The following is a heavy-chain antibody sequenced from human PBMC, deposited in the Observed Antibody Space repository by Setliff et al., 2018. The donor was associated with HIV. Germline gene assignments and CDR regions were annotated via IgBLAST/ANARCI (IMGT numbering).Heavy chain of an antibody. CDR3: ARWVTTPTKGAFDI. D-gene: IGHD3-22*01. J-gene: IGHJ3*02. Sequence: SETLSLTCTVSGGSISNGYYYWVWIRQPPGKGLEWIGGIFYTGSAHYNPSLKSRVTISVDTCRNQFSMKLSSVAAADTTMYYCARWVTTPTKGAFDIWGQGTVVTVSS. V-gene: IGHV4-39*01. CDR1: GGSISNGYYY. CDR2: IFYTGSA.